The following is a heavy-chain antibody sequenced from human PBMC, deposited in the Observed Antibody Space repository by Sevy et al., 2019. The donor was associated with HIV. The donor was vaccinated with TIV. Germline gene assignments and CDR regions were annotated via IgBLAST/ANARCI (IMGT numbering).Heavy chain of an antibody. Sequence: GGSLRLSCAASGFSFSDYYMNWIRQAPGKGLEWISYISTSSSAKYYTDSVKGRFAISRDNARNSLYLQMNSLRVEDTAVYFCVGRRYCPAYSWSYHFDYWGQGALVTVSS. V-gene: IGHV3-11*01. J-gene: IGHJ4*02. CDR3: VGRRYCPAYSWSYHFDY. CDR2: ISTSSSAK. CDR1: GFSFSDYY. D-gene: IGHD3-16*01.